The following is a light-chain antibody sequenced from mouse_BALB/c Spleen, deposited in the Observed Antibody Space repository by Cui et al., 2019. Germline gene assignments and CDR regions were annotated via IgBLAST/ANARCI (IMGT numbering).Light chain of an antibody. CDR3: HQYHRSPFT. CDR1: SSVSSSS. CDR2: STS. Sequence: QIVLTQSPAIMPASLGERVTMTCTSNSSVSSSSLHWYQQKPGSSPKLWIYSTSNLASGVPTRFSGSGSGTSYSLTISNMEAEDAATYYCHQYHRSPFTFGSGTKLEIK. J-gene: IGKJ4*01. V-gene: IGKV4-74*01.